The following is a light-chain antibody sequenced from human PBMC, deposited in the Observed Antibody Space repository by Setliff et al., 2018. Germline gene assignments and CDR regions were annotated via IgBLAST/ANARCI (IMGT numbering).Light chain of an antibody. CDR2: WAS. V-gene: IGKV4-1*01. J-gene: IGKJ4*01. CDR1: QSVLYSSNNKNY. CDR3: QQYYSTLPRT. Sequence: DIVMTQSPDSLAVSLGERATINCKSSQSVLYSSNNKNYLAWYQQKPGQPPKMLIYWASTRESGVPDRFSGSGSGTDFTLTISSLQAEDVAVYYCQQYYSTLPRTLGGGTKVDIK.